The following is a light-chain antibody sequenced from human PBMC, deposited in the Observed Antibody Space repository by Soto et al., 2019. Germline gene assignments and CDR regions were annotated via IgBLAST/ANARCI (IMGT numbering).Light chain of an antibody. CDR2: GAS. Sequence: EIVMTQSPATLSVSPGERATLSCRASQSVSSNLAWYQQKPGQAPRLLIYGASTRATGIAARFSGSGSGTEFTLTVSRLPSEGFPVYYCQQYSTWHPWTFCQGTKVEIK. CDR1: QSVSSN. V-gene: IGKV3-15*01. CDR3: QQYSTWHPWT. J-gene: IGKJ1*01.